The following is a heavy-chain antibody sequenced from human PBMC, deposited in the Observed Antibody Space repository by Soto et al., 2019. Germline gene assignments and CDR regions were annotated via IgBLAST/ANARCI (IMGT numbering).Heavy chain of an antibody. Sequence: SQTLSLTCAISGDSVSSNRAAWNWIRQSPSRGLEWLGRTYYRSKWYNDYAVSVKSRITINPDTSKNQFSLQLNSVTHEDTAVYYCARACGCSSGWYGSFSYWGQGTLVTVSS. D-gene: IGHD6-19*01. J-gene: IGHJ4*02. CDR2: TYYRSKWYN. CDR1: GDSVSSNRAA. V-gene: IGHV6-1*01. CDR3: ARACGCSSGWYGSFSY.